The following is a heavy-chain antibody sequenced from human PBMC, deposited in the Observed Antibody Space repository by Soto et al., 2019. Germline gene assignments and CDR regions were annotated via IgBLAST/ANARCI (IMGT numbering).Heavy chain of an antibody. CDR1: VFTFSNAW. V-gene: IGHV3-15*01. Sequence: GESLKISCAASVFTFSNAWMSWVRQAPGKGLEWVGRIKSKTDGGTTDYAAPVKGRFTISRDDSKNTLYLQMNSLKTEDAAVYYCTTASYCSGGSCYSASRFDYWGQGTLVTVSS. CDR3: TTASYCSGGSCYSASRFDY. D-gene: IGHD2-15*01. CDR2: IKSKTDGGTT. J-gene: IGHJ4*02.